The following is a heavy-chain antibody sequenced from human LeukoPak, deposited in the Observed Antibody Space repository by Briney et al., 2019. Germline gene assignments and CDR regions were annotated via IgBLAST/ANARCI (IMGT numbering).Heavy chain of an antibody. CDR3: AIRYFGWFISPGGYYYYLDV. CDR1: GGTFSSYA. Sequence: ASVKVSCKASGGTFSSYAISWVRQAPGQGLECMGGIIPIFGTANYAQKFQGRVTITTDESTSTAYMELSSLRSEDTAVYYCAIRYFGWFISPGGYYYYLDVWGKGTTVTVSS. CDR2: IIPIFGTA. D-gene: IGHD3-9*01. J-gene: IGHJ6*03. V-gene: IGHV1-69*05.